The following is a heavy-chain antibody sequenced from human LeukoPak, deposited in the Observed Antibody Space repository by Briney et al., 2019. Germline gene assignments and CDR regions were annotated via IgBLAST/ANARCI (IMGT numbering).Heavy chain of an antibody. D-gene: IGHD3-10*01. CDR3: AYDSGGFDP. CDR1: GYTFTGYY. Sequence: ASVKVSCKASGYTFTGYYMHWVRQAPGQGLEWMGWINPNSGGTNYTQKFQGRATMTRDTSTSTAYMELSRLRSDDTAVYYCAYDSGGFDPWGQGTLVTVSS. V-gene: IGHV1-2*02. J-gene: IGHJ5*02. CDR2: INPNSGGT.